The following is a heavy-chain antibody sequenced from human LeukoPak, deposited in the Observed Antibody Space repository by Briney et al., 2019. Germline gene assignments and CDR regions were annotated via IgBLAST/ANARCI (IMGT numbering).Heavy chain of an antibody. Sequence: PGGSLRLSCAASGFTFSSYAMTWVRQAPGKGLEWVSTISDSGGTTYYADSVKGRFTISRDKSKNTLYLQLNSLRAEDTAVYFCAKDYGDYSSWFDPWGQGTLVTASS. CDR2: ISDSGGTT. J-gene: IGHJ5*02. D-gene: IGHD4-17*01. CDR1: GFTFSSYA. CDR3: AKDYGDYSSWFDP. V-gene: IGHV3-23*01.